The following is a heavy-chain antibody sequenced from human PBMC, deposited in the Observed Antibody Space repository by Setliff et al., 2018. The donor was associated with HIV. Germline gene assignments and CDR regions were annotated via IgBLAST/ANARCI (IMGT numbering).Heavy chain of an antibody. CDR3: TTYSSVYYHSDC. J-gene: IGHJ4*02. CDR2: IKSKSDGGAV. V-gene: IGHV3-15*06. Sequence: PGGSLRLSCAASGFTFGNAWMSWVRQAPGKGLEWVGRIKSKSDGGAVHYAAPVKGRFTISRDDSQDTLYLEMNSLTNEDTAMYYCTTYSSVYYHSDCWGQGTLVTVSS. D-gene: IGHD3-22*01. CDR1: GFTFGNAW.